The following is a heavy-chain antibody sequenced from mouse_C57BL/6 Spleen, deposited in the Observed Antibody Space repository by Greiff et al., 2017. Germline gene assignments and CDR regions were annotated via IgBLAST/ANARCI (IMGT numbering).Heavy chain of an antibody. Sequence: QVQLQQPGAELVKPGASVKVSCKASGYTFTSYWIHWVKQRPGQGLEWIGRIHPSDSDTNYNQKFKGKATLTVDKSSSTAYMQLSSLTSEDSAVYYCAMGRWSPYAMDYWGQGTSVTVSS. CDR3: AMGRWSPYAMDY. D-gene: IGHD2-3*01. CDR2: IHPSDSDT. V-gene: IGHV1-74*01. CDR1: GYTFTSYW. J-gene: IGHJ4*01.